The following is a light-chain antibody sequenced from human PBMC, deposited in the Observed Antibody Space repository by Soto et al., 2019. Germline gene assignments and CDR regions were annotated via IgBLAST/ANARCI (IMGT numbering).Light chain of an antibody. J-gene: IGLJ1*01. CDR1: SSDVGGYNY. V-gene: IGLV2-8*01. CDR3: SSYAGSDTYV. Sequence: QSALTQPPSASGSPGQSVTISCTGTSSDVGGYNYVSWYQQHPGKAPKLMIYEVSKRPSGVPDRFSGSKSGNTASLTVSGLHAEDEADYYCSSYAGSDTYVFGSGTKLTVL. CDR2: EVS.